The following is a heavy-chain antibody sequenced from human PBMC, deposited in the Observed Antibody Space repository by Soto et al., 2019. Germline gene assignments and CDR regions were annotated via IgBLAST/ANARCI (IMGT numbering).Heavy chain of an antibody. CDR2: IDGSGTTK. D-gene: IGHD3-10*01. J-gene: IGHJ4*02. Sequence: PGGSLRLSCGVSGFTFNDFEMNWVRQAPGKGLEWLAYIDGSGTTKKYADSVRGRFTISRDNPNNSLCLQMSSLSAADTAIDYCARGFGRFNYWGQGTLVSVSS. V-gene: IGHV3-48*03. CDR3: ARGFGRFNY. CDR1: GFTFNDFE.